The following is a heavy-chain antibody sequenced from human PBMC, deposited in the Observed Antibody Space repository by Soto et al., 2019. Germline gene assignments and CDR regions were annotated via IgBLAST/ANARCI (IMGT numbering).Heavy chain of an antibody. CDR3: ARLIYDYIWGSYSCYMDV. J-gene: IGHJ6*03. D-gene: IGHD3-16*01. CDR1: GGSISSYY. Sequence: QVQLQESGPGLVKPSETLSLTCTVSGGSISSYYWSWIRQPPGKGLEWIGYIYYSGSTNYNPSLKSRVTISVDTAKNQFSLKLSSVTAADTAVYYCARLIYDYIWGSYSCYMDVWGKGTTVTVSS. V-gene: IGHV4-59*08. CDR2: IYYSGST.